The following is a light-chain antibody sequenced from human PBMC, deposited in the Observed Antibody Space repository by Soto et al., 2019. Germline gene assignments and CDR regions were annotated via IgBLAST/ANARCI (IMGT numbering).Light chain of an antibody. V-gene: IGLV2-8*01. CDR3: SSYSGSTAFYV. J-gene: IGLJ1*01. CDR1: SRDVGGYNW. CDR2: EVN. Sequence: QSALTQPPSASGSPGQSVTISCTGTSRDVGGYNWVSWYQQHPGKAPKLMIYEVNKRPSGVPDRFSGSKSGNTASLTVSGLQAEDEADYHCSSYSGSTAFYVFGTGTKLTVL.